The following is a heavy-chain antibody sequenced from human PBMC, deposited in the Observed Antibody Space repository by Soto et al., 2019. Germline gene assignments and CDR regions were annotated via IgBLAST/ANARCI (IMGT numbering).Heavy chain of an antibody. D-gene: IGHD3-16*01. Sequence: GGSLRLSCAASGFSFSSSGMHWVRQAPGKGLEWVAVISYDGSNKYYADSVKGRFTISRDNSKNTLYLQMNSLRAEDTAVYYCAKDKDILGPYYYYGMDVWGQGTTVTVSS. J-gene: IGHJ6*02. CDR2: ISYDGSNK. V-gene: IGHV3-30*18. CDR3: AKDKDILGPYYYYGMDV. CDR1: GFSFSSSG.